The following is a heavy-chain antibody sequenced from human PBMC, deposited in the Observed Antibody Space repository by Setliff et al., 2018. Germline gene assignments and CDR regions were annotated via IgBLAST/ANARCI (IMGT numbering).Heavy chain of an antibody. D-gene: IGHD3-10*01. Sequence: SETLSLTCAVSGVSISDGHFWGWIRQPPGKGMEWIGSIDRTGNRYYNSPLRSRVTLSMDMSRKEFSLELRSMTAADPAMYYCARRDEYLQFREFFDFWGQGILVTVSS. J-gene: IGHJ4*02. CDR3: ARRDEYLQFREFFDF. CDR1: GVSISDGHF. V-gene: IGHV4-38-2*01. CDR2: IDRTGNR.